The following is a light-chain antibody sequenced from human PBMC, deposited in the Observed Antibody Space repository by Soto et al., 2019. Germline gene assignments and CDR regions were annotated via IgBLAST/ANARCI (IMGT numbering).Light chain of an antibody. CDR3: QHYNNWIGT. Sequence: EIVMTQSPATLSVSRGERATLSCRANQAISSNLAWYQQKPGQAPRLLIYGASTRATDIPDRFSGSGSGTESTLTISSLQSEDFAVYYCQHYNNWIGTFGGGTKVDIK. CDR1: QAISSN. J-gene: IGKJ4*01. CDR2: GAS. V-gene: IGKV3-15*01.